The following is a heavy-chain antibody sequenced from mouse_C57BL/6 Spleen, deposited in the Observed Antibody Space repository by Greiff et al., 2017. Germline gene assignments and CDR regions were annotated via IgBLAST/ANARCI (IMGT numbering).Heavy chain of an antibody. Sequence: VQLQQPGAELVMPGASVKLSCKASGYTFTRYWMHWVKQRPGQGLEWIGEIDPSDSYTNYNQKFKGKSTLTVDKSSSTAYMQLSSLTSEDSAVYYGARSWDYYAMDYWGQGTSVTVSS. J-gene: IGHJ4*01. V-gene: IGHV1-69*01. CDR2: IDPSDSYT. CDR1: GYTFTRYW. D-gene: IGHD4-1*01. CDR3: ARSWDYYAMDY.